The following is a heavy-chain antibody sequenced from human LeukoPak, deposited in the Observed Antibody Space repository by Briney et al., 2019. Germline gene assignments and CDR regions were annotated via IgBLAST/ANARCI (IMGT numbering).Heavy chain of an antibody. CDR1: DESFSGYY. CDR2: INYSGST. V-gene: IGHV4-34*01. Sequence: KTSETLSLTCAVSDESFSGYYWNWIRQPPGRGLEWIGEINYSGSTQYHPSLKSRVSMSVDKSKKQVSLKLSSVTVADTAVYYCAREGRGGHNFDYWGQGTLAIVSS. CDR3: AREGRGGHNFDY. D-gene: IGHD2-15*01. J-gene: IGHJ4*02.